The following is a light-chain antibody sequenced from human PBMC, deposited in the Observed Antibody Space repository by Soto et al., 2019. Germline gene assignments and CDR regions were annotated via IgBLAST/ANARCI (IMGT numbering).Light chain of an antibody. CDR2: EVN. V-gene: IGLV2-18*02. CDR3: NSFTTSSTYV. CDR1: SSDIGTYNR. J-gene: IGLJ1*01. Sequence: QPASVSGSPGQSITISCTGTSSDIGTYNRVSWYQQPPGTAPKLIIYEVNNRPSGVPDRFSGSKSGNTASLTISGLQAEDEADYYCNSFTTSSTYVFGTGTKVTVL.